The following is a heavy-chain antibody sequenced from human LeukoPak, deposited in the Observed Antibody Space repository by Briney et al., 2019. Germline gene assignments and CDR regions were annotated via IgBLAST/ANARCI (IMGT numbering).Heavy chain of an antibody. CDR2: IWYDGSNK. D-gene: IGHD3-16*02. V-gene: IGHV3-33*01. Sequence: GRSLRLSCAASGFTFSSYGMHWVRQAPGKGLEWVAVIWYDGSNKYYADSVKGRFTISRDNSKNTLYLQMNSLRAEDTAVYYCARDLDADMITFGGVIVTPPAYWGQGTLVTVSS. CDR3: ARDLDADMITFGGVIVTPPAY. J-gene: IGHJ4*02. CDR1: GFTFSSYG.